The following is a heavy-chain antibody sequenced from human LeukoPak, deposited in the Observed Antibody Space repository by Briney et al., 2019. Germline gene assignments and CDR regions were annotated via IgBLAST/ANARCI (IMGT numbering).Heavy chain of an antibody. V-gene: IGHV4-59*01. D-gene: IGHD3-22*01. CDR2: IYCSGST. J-gene: IGHJ4*02. Sequence: SETLSLTCTVSGGSISSYYWSWIRQPPGKGLEWIGYIYCSGSTNYNPSLKSRVTISVDTSKNQFSLKLSSVTAADTAVYYCASSLSSGYYYKLDYWGQGTLVTVSS. CDR3: ASSLSSGYYYKLDY. CDR1: GGSISSYY.